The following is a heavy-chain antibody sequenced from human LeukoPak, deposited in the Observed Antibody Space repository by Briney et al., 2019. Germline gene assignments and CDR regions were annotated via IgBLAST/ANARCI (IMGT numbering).Heavy chain of an antibody. CDR3: ARDGGSGYCSSSNCYEGFDY. CDR2: IYSGESA. Sequence: PGGSLRLSCAASGFSVSSNYMSWVRQAPGKGLEWVSTIYSGESAYYADSVKGRFTISRDNSKNALVFQMNSLTAADTAVYYCARDGGSGYCSSSNCYEGFDYWGQGTLVTVSS. V-gene: IGHV3-66*01. D-gene: IGHD2-2*01. J-gene: IGHJ4*02. CDR1: GFSVSSNY.